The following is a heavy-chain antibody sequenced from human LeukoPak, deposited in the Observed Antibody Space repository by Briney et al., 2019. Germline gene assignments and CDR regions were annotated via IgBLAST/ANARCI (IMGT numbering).Heavy chain of an antibody. V-gene: IGHV1-2*02. J-gene: IGHJ6*03. CDR1: GYTFTGYY. CDR2: INPNSGGT. CDR3: AREGIAAAEFKSELSPYYYYYMDV. D-gene: IGHD6-13*01. Sequence: GASVKVSCKASGYTFTGYYMHWVRQAPGQGLEWMGWINPNSGGTNYAQKFQGRVTMTRDTSISTAYMELSRLRSDDTAVYYCAREGIAAAEFKSELSPYYYYYMDVWGKGTTVTVSS.